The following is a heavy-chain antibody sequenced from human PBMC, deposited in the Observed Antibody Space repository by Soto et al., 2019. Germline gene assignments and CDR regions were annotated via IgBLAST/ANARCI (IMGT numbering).Heavy chain of an antibody. D-gene: IGHD6-13*01. V-gene: IGHV4-61*08. CDR1: GGSVSTGVHY. Sequence: QVQLQESGPGLVKPSETLSLTCTVSVSGGSVSTGVHYWSWIRQPPGKGLEGIGYIYYSGSTNYNPPLKSRVTISVDTSKNQFSLKLTSVTAADTAVYYCARGYYTSWYWFDRWGRGTLVTVSS. CDR3: ARGYYTSWYWFDR. CDR2: IYYSGST. J-gene: IGHJ2*01.